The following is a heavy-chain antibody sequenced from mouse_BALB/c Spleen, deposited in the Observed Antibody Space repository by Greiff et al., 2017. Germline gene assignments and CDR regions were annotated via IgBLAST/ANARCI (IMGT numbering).Heavy chain of an antibody. CDR1: GFAFSSYD. D-gene: IGHD4-1*01. Sequence: DVMLVESGGGLVKPGGSLKLSCAASGFAFSSYDMSWVRQTPEKRLEWVAYISSGGGSTYYPDTVKGRFTISRDNAKNTLYLQMSSLKSEDTAMYYCARHGNYYAMDDGGQGTSVTVSS. CDR3: ARHGNYYAMDD. CDR2: ISSGGGST. J-gene: IGHJ4*01. V-gene: IGHV5-12-1*01.